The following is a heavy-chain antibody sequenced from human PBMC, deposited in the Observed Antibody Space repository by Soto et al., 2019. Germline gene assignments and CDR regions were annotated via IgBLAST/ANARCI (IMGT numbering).Heavy chain of an antibody. Sequence: GGSLRLSCAASGFTFSSYGMHWVRQAPGKGLEWVAVIWYDGSNKYYADSVKGRFTISRDNSKNTLYLQMNSLRAEDTAVYYCARAHSLAPLYYYYGMDVWGQGTTVTVSS. J-gene: IGHJ6*02. CDR1: GFTFSSYG. D-gene: IGHD3-16*01. CDR3: ARAHSLAPLYYYYGMDV. CDR2: IWYDGSNK. V-gene: IGHV3-33*01.